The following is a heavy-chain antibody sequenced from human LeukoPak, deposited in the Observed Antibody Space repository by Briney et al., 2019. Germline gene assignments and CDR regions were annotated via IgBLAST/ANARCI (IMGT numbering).Heavy chain of an antibody. D-gene: IGHD5-18*01. J-gene: IGHJ3*02. Sequence: PGGSLRLSCAASGFTFSSYAMHWVRQAPGKGLEWVAVISYDGSNKYYADSVKGRFTISRDNSKNTLYLQMNSLRAEDTAVYYCARGYSYGWFAFDIWGQGTMVTVSS. CDR2: ISYDGSNK. CDR1: GFTFSSYA. CDR3: ARGYSYGWFAFDI. V-gene: IGHV3-30-3*01.